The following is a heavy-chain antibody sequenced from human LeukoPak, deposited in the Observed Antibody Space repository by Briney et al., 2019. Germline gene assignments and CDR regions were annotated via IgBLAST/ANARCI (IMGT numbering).Heavy chain of an antibody. V-gene: IGHV1-2*02. J-gene: IGHJ4*02. Sequence: ASVKVSCKASGYTFTGYYMHWVRQAPGQGLEWMGWINPNSGGTNYAQKFQGRVTMTRDTSISAAYMELSRLRSDDTAVYYCAREEAYYYDSSGTVDYWGQGTLVTVSS. CDR1: GYTFTGYY. CDR3: AREEAYYYDSSGTVDY. D-gene: IGHD3-22*01. CDR2: INPNSGGT.